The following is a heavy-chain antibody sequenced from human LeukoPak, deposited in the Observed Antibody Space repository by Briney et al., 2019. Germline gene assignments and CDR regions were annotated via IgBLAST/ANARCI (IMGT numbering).Heavy chain of an antibody. V-gene: IGHV4-39*07. CDR3: ARYASGSYYRGIDY. CDR2: IDYSGST. D-gene: IGHD1-26*01. CDR1: GVSISSSSYH. J-gene: IGHJ4*02. Sequence: SETLSLTCTVSGVSISSSSYHWGWIRQPPGKGLEWIGSIDYSGSTYYNPSLKSRITISVDTSKIQFSLKLSSVTAADTAVYYCARYASGSYYRGIDYWGQGTLVTVSS.